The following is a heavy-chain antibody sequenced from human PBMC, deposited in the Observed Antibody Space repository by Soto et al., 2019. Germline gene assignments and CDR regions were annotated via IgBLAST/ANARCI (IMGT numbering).Heavy chain of an antibody. CDR1: GYTFTGYY. J-gene: IGHJ3*02. D-gene: IGHD2-2*01. V-gene: IGHV1-2*04. Sequence: QVQLVQSGAEVKKPGASVKVSCKASGYTFTGYYMHWVRQAPGQGLEWMGWINTNSGGTNYAQKFQGWVTMTRDTSISTAYMELSRLRSDDTAVYYCARADIVVVPAAMTAAFDIWGQGTMVTVSS. CDR3: ARADIVVVPAAMTAAFDI. CDR2: INTNSGGT.